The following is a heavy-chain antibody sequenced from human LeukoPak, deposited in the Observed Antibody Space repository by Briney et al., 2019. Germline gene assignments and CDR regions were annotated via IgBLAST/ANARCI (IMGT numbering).Heavy chain of an antibody. Sequence: GGSLRLYCAASGFTISSYGMQWFRQAPDKGLEWVAAISNDGSNKYYADSVKGRFTISRDNSKNTLYLQMNSLRAEDTAVCYCAKVDIVATIDAGRLVDYWGQGTLVTVSS. D-gene: IGHD5-12*01. CDR1: GFTISSYG. V-gene: IGHV3-30*18. CDR3: AKVDIVATIDAGRLVDY. CDR2: ISNDGSNK. J-gene: IGHJ4*02.